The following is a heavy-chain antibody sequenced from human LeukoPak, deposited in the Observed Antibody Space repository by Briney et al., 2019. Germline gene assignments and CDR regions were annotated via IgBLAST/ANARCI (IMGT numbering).Heavy chain of an antibody. CDR1: GGSFSFYF. J-gene: IGHJ4*02. Sequence: SETLSLTCTVSGGSFSFYFWHWIRQPPGEGLDWIGEIDNRGSTQYKPSLRSRGIISIDTSGNHFPLKLTSVTAADTAVYFCARDSDSGFQWGQGMLVTVSS. V-gene: IGHV4-34*01. CDR2: IDNRGST. CDR3: ARDSDSGFQ. D-gene: IGHD3-16*01.